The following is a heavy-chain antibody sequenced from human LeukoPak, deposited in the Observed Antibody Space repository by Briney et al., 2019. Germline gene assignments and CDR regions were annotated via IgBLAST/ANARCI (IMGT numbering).Heavy chain of an antibody. D-gene: IGHD6-19*01. CDR2: IYYSGST. V-gene: IGHV4-39*07. Sequence: SETLSLTCTVSGGSMNSYYWGWIRQPPGKGLEWIGSIYYSGSTYYNPPLKSRVTISVDTSKNQFSLKLSSVTAADTAVYYCARSASSSGWSNWFDPWGQGTLVTVSS. CDR3: ARSASSSGWSNWFDP. J-gene: IGHJ5*02. CDR1: GGSMNSYY.